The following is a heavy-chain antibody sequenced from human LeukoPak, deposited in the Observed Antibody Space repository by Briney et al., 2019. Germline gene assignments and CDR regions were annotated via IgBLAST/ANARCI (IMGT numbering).Heavy chain of an antibody. J-gene: IGHJ6*02. D-gene: IGHD4-17*01. CDR1: GFTFSSYS. V-gene: IGHV3-48*04. CDR3: AKGPFYGDYNYYYYGMDV. CDR2: ISSSSSTI. Sequence: GGSLRLSCAASGFTFSSYSMNWVRQAPGKGLEWVSYISSSSSTIYYADSVKGRFTISRDNAKNSLYLQMNSLRAEDTAVYYCAKGPFYGDYNYYYYGMDVWGQGTTVTVSS.